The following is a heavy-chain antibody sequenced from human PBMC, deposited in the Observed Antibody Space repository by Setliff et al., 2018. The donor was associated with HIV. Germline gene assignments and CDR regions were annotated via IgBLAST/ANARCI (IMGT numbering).Heavy chain of an antibody. J-gene: IGHJ4*02. V-gene: IGHV1-2*02. CDR3: ARGKRNTWYTY. CDR1: GYTFTGYY. D-gene: IGHD6-13*01. Sequence: ASVKVSCKASGYTFTGYYMHWVRQAPGQGLEWMGWINVNSGGANYAQIFQGRVTMTRDTSISTAYMELSRLRSDDTAVYYCARGKRNTWYTYWGQGTLVTVSS. CDR2: INVNSGGA.